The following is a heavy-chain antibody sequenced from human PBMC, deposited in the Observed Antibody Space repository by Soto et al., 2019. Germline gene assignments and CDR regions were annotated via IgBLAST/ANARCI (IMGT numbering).Heavy chain of an antibody. V-gene: IGHV1-69*02. CDR2: IIPMFGIT. Sequence: QVHLVQAGAEVKKPGSSVKVSCRASGGTFNRYSISWVLQAPGQGLEWMGRIIPMFGITNYAQKFQGRVMITADKSANTAYMEVSGLRSEDTAMYYCATFYEGDCTTTTCYGDFEYWGQGTLVTVSS. J-gene: IGHJ4*02. D-gene: IGHD2-2*01. CDR1: GGTFNRYS. CDR3: ATFYEGDCTTTTCYGDFEY.